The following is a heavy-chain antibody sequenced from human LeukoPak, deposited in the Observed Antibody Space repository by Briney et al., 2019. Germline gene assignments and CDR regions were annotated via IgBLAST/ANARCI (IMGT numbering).Heavy chain of an antibody. CDR3: ARSKTYYDFWSGYYKGTLFDY. CDR1: GYTFTGYY. V-gene: IGHV1-2*02. J-gene: IGHJ4*02. CDR2: INPNSGGT. D-gene: IGHD3-3*01. Sequence: ASVKVSCKASGYTFTGYYMHWVRQAPGQGLEWMGWINPNSGGTNYAQKFQGRVTMTRDTSINTAYMELSRLRSDDTAVYYCARSKTYYDFWSGYYKGTLFDYWGQGTLVTVSS.